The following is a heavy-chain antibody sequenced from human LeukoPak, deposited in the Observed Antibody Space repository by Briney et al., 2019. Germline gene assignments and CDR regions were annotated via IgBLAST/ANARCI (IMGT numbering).Heavy chain of an antibody. CDR1: GFTFSSYW. D-gene: IGHD1-1*01. V-gene: IGHV3-7*01. CDR2: IKYDGNEE. Sequence: GGSLRLSCAASGFTFSSYWMSWMRQAPGKGLEWVANIKYDGNEEYYVDSVKGRFTISRDNAKNSLYLQLNSLRVEDTAVYYCKAGGAAPGSFDYWGQGTLVTVSP. CDR3: KAGGAAPGSFDY. J-gene: IGHJ4*02.